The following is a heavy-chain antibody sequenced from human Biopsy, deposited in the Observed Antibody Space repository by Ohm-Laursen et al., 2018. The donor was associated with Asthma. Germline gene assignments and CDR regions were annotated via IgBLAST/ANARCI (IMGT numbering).Heavy chain of an antibody. CDR3: VRDVVCFREVGGMDV. Sequence: SSLRLSCTASGFTLTTYAIHWVRQAPGKGMEWVAVISYDGSTNSSADSVKGRFIASRDISKNILSLQMNSLRPEDTAVYYCVRDVVCFREVGGMDVWGQGTTVTVSS. V-gene: IGHV3-30*03. J-gene: IGHJ6*02. D-gene: IGHD3-10*01. CDR2: ISYDGSTN. CDR1: GFTLTTYA.